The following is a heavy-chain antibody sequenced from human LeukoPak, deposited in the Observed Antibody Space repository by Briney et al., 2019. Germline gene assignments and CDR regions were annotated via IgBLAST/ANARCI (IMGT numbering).Heavy chain of an antibody. V-gene: IGHV1-18*01. J-gene: IGHJ4*02. CDR1: GYTFTSYG. Sequence: ASVKVSCKASGYTFTSYGISWVRQAPGQGLKGMGWISAYNGNTNYAQKLQGRVTMTTDTSTSTAYMELRSLRSDDTDVYYCARDNYGSGSYYNPAVDYWGQGTLVTVSS. D-gene: IGHD3-10*01. CDR3: ARDNYGSGSYYNPAVDY. CDR2: ISAYNGNT.